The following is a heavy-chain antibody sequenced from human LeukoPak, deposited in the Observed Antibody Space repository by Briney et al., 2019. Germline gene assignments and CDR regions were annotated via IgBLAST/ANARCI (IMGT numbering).Heavy chain of an antibody. Sequence: SETLSLTCAVYGGSFSGYYRNWIRQPPGKGLEYVGEINHSGSTNYNPSLKSRITISVDTSRNQFSLKLTSVTAADTAVYYCARGNGGGYSYYFYGMDVWGQGTTVSVSS. V-gene: IGHV4-34*01. J-gene: IGHJ6*02. CDR2: INHSGST. CDR1: GGSFSGYY. CDR3: ARGNGGGYSYYFYGMDV. D-gene: IGHD2-21*02.